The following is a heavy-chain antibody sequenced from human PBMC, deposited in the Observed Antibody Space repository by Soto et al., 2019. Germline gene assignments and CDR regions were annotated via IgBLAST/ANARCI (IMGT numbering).Heavy chain of an antibody. D-gene: IGHD6-19*01. Sequence: EVQLVESGGGLVKPGGSLRLSCAASGFTFTKAWMTWVHQTAGKGLEWVGRIKSRADGGTTDYAASGKDRFIISRDDSNDTLYLHMNRLKTDDTAVYYCTTASQWLPPYSWGQGALVTVSS. CDR2: IKSRADGGTT. CDR1: GFTFTKAW. J-gene: IGHJ4*02. V-gene: IGHV3-15*01. CDR3: TTASQWLPPYS.